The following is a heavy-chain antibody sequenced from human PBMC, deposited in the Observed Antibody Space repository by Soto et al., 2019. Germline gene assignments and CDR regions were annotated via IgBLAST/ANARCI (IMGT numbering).Heavy chain of an antibody. CDR1: GFTFSSYA. CDR2: ISVSGDST. Sequence: GGSLRLSCAASGFTFSSYAMSWVRQAPGKGLEWVSGISVSGDSTYYAGSVKGRFTISRDNSKSTLYLQMNSLRAEDTAVYYCARDRGTVTTNVYWGQGTLVTVSS. V-gene: IGHV3-23*01. J-gene: IGHJ4*02. D-gene: IGHD4-17*01. CDR3: ARDRGTVTTNVY.